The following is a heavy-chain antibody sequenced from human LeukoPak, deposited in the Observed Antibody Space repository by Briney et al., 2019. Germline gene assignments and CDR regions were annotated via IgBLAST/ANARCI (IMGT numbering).Heavy chain of an antibody. D-gene: IGHD4-17*01. J-gene: IGHJ6*03. V-gene: IGHV1-8*01. CDR1: GYTFTSYD. CDR3: GRGPDYGDYGDYYYYYMDV. CDR2: MNPNSGNT. Sequence: GASVKVSCKASGYTFTSYDINWVRQATGQGLEWMGWMNPNSGNTGYAQKFQGRVTMTRNTSISTAYMELSSLRSEDTAVYYCGRGPDYGDYGDYYYYYMDVWGKGTTVTISS.